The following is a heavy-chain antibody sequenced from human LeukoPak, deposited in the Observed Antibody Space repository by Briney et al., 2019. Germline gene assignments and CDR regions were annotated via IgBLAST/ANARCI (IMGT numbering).Heavy chain of an antibody. D-gene: IGHD2-15*01. J-gene: IGHJ4*01. CDR3: ARGYCSGGTCPYYFDY. Sequence: ASVKVSCKASGYTFTDYYIHWVRQAPGQGLEWMGRISPDSGGTNYAQKFQVRVTMTRDTSISTAYMELSRLTSDDTAVYYCARGYCSGGTCPYYFDYWGHGTLVTVSS. V-gene: IGHV1-2*06. CDR1: GYTFTDYY. CDR2: ISPDSGGT.